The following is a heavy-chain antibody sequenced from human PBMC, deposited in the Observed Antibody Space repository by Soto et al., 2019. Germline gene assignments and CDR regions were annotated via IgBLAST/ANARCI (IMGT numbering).Heavy chain of an antibody. CDR2: ITPIYPTT. Sequence: HVQLVQSGAEVRKPGSSVQVSCNASGGTFYTYTFSWVRQAPGRGLEWMGSITPIYPTTNYAEKFQGRLTVTADGSTNTAYMELNSLTSEDTAVYYCARIPRYSFPTSDDLDSWGQGTLVTVSS. V-gene: IGHV1-69*15. CDR3: ARIPRYSFPTSDDLDS. J-gene: IGHJ4*02. D-gene: IGHD5-18*01. CDR1: GGTFYTYT.